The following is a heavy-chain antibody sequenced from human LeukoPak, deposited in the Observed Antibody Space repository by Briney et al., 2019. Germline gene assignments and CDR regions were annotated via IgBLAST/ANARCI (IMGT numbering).Heavy chain of an antibody. V-gene: IGHV1-69*01. Sequence: SVKVSCKASGGTFSSYAISWVRQAPGQGLEWMGGIIPIFGTANYAQKFQGRVTITADESTSTACMELSSLRSEDTAVYYCALSGAIFGVVITPFVDVWGKGTTVTVSS. CDR2: IIPIFGTA. CDR3: ALSGAIFGVVITPFVDV. CDR1: GGTFSSYA. J-gene: IGHJ6*04. D-gene: IGHD3-3*01.